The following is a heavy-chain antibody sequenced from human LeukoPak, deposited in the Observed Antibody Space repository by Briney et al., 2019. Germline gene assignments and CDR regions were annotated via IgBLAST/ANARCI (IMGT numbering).Heavy chain of an antibody. Sequence: GGSLRLSCAASGFTFSSYSLNWVRQAPGKGLEWVSCITSNIYTYYADSVRGRFTISRDNSQNSVNLVMNSLRAEDTAVYYCAREGGTSMVALDSWGQGTLVTVSS. D-gene: IGHD1-1*01. CDR2: ITSNIYT. CDR1: GFTFSSYS. J-gene: IGHJ4*02. CDR3: AREGGTSMVALDS. V-gene: IGHV3-21*06.